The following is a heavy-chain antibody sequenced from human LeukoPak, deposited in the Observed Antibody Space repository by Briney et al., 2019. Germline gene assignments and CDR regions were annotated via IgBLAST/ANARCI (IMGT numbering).Heavy chain of an antibody. CDR3: ARISYYDILTGYYFGAFGI. Sequence: GGSLRLSCAASGFTFSSYAMSWVRQAPGKGLEWVSVIYSGGSTYYADSVKGRFTISRDNSKNTLYLQMNSLRAEDTAVYYCARISYYDILTGYYFGAFGIWGQGTMVTVSS. J-gene: IGHJ3*02. D-gene: IGHD3-9*01. CDR2: IYSGGST. V-gene: IGHV3-66*01. CDR1: GFTFSSYA.